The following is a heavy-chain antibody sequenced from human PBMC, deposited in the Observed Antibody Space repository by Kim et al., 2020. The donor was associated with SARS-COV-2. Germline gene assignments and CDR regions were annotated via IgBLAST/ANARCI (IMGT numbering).Heavy chain of an antibody. CDR3: NTRGSGTPPYGMDV. Sequence: AASVKGRFTISRDDSKNTAYLQMNSLKTEDTAVYYCNTRGSGTPPYGMDVWGQGTTVTVSS. J-gene: IGHJ6*02. D-gene: IGHD3-10*01. V-gene: IGHV3-73*01.